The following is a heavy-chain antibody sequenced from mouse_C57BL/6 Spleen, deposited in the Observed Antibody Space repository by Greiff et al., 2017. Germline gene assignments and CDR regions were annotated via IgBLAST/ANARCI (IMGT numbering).Heavy chain of an antibody. D-gene: IGHD2-3*01. Sequence: VQLQQSGPELVKPGASVKISCTASGYAFSSSWMNWVKQRPGKGLEWIGRIYPGDGDTNYNGKFKGKATLTADKSSSTAYMQLSSLTSEDSAVYFCASWLLRGYWGQGTTLTVSS. CDR3: ASWLLRGY. J-gene: IGHJ2*01. CDR1: GYAFSSSW. V-gene: IGHV1-82*01. CDR2: IYPGDGDT.